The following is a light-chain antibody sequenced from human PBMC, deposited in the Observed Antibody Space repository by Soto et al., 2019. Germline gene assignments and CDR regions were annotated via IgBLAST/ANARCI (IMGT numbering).Light chain of an antibody. J-gene: IGLJ3*02. CDR2: DVS. CDR3: CSYAGSYTWV. Sequence: QSVLTQPHSVSGSPGQSVAISCTGTSTDVGAYNYVSWYQKHPGKAPKLIIYDVSKRPSGVPDRFSGSKSGNTASLTISGLQAEDETDYYCCSYAGSYTWVFGGGTQLTVL. CDR1: STDVGAYNY. V-gene: IGLV2-11*01.